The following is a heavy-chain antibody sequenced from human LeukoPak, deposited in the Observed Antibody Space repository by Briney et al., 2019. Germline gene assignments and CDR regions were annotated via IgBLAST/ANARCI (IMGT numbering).Heavy chain of an antibody. D-gene: IGHD6-13*01. V-gene: IGHV1-18*01. CDR3: ARIWQQRSNYYYYYMDV. CDR1: GSTFSSYA. Sequence: ASVKVSCKASGSTFSSYAISWVRQAPGQGLEWMGWISAYNGNTNYAQRLQGRVTMTTDTSTSTAYMELRSLRSDDTAVYYCARIWQQRSNYYYYYMDVWGKGTTVTVSS. J-gene: IGHJ6*03. CDR2: ISAYNGNT.